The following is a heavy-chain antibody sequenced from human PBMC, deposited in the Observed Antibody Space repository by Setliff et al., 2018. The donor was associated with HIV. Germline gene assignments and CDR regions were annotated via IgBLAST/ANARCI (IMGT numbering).Heavy chain of an antibody. V-gene: IGHV1-69-2*01. CDR1: GYTFTSYY. CDR3: AKVGNSGWYLVH. Sequence: ASVKVSCKASGYTFTSYYMHWVQQAPGKGLEWMGLVDPEDGETRYAEKFQGRVSITADTSTDTVYMELSSLRSEDTAVYYCAKVGNSGWYLVHWGQGTLVTVSS. D-gene: IGHD6-19*01. J-gene: IGHJ4*02. CDR2: VDPEDGET.